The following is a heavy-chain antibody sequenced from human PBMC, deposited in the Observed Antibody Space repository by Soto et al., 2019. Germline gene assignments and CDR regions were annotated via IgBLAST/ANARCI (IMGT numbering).Heavy chain of an antibody. CDR1: GFTFTSHG. J-gene: IGHJ4*02. D-gene: IGHD6-19*01. Sequence: PGGSLRLSCAASGFTFTSHGMHGGLQAPGKGLYWVAAISSTGSNQYYSDSVKGRFPIPRSDSTNTLYLAMKSLSVEDTAISYCATVAASTSGWYGSGWGTFDSWGQGTLVTVSS. CDR2: ISSTGSNQ. V-gene: IGHV3-30*03. CDR3: ATVAASTSGWYGSGWGTFDS.